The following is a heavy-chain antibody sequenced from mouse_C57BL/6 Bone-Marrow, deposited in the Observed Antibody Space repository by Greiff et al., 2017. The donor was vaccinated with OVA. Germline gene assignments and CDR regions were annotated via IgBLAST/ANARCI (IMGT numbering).Heavy chain of an antibody. V-gene: IGHV1-82*01. CDR2: IYPGDGDT. Sequence: VQLQQSGPELVKPGASVKISCKASGYAFSSSWMNWVKQRPGKGLEWIGRIYPGDGDTNYNGKFKGKATLTADKSSSTAYMQLSSLSSEDSAVGCCAIGGLYYAMDYWGQGTSVTVSS. CDR3: AIGGLYYAMDY. J-gene: IGHJ4*01. CDR1: GYAFSSSW. D-gene: IGHD3-3*01.